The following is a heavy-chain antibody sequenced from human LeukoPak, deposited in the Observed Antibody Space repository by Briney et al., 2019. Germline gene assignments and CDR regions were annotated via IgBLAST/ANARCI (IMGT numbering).Heavy chain of an antibody. CDR1: GGSISSYY. CDR2: VSYSGST. V-gene: IGHV4-59*01. Sequence: PSETLSLTCTVSGGSISSYYWNWIRQPPGKGLEWIGYVSYSGSTNYNPSLKSRVTISVDTSKNQFSLRLSSVTAADTAVYYCARGREDFWSGPQANDAFHIRGQGTMVTVSS. CDR3: ARGREDFWSGPQANDAFHI. D-gene: IGHD3-3*01. J-gene: IGHJ3*02.